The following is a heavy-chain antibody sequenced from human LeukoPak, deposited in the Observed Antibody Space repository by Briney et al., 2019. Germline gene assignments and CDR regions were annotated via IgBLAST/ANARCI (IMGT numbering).Heavy chain of an antibody. J-gene: IGHJ4*02. CDR2: INHSGST. Sequence: NPSETLSLTCAVYGGSFSGYYWSWIRQPPGKGLEWIGEINHSGSTNYNPSLKSRVTISVDTSKNQFSLKLSSVTAADTAVYHCASPIIAAASYWGQGTLVTVSS. D-gene: IGHD6-13*01. CDR1: GGSFSGYY. CDR3: ASPIIAAASY. V-gene: IGHV4-34*01.